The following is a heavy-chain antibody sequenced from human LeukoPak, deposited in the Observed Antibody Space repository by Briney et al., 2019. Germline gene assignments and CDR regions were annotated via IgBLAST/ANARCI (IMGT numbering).Heavy chain of an antibody. J-gene: IGHJ5*02. V-gene: IGHV3-74*01. D-gene: IGHD5-12*01. CDR1: GFTFSSYW. CDR2: INSDGYST. CDR3: ARDRRGYSGYDPGWFDP. Sequence: GESLRLSCVASGFTFSSYWMHWVRQAPGKGLVLVSRINSDGYSTSYADSVKGRFTISRDNAKNTVYLQMNSLRAEDTAVYYCARDRRGYSGYDPGWFDPWGQGTLVTVSS.